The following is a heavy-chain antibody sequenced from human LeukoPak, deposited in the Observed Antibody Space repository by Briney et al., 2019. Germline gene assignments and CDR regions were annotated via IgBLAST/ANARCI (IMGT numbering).Heavy chain of an antibody. CDR3: ASGIVVVPAASRWFDP. Sequence: KPSETLSLTCAVYGGSFSGYYWSWIRQPPGKGLEWIGEINHSGSTNYNPSLKSRVTISVDTSKNQFSLKLSSVTAADTAVYYCASGIVVVPAASRWFDPWGQGTLVTVSS. CDR1: GGSFSGYY. V-gene: IGHV4-34*01. CDR2: INHSGST. J-gene: IGHJ5*02. D-gene: IGHD2-2*01.